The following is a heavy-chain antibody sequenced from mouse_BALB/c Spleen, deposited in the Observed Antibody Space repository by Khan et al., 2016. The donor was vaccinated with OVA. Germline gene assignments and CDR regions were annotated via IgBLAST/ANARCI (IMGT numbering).Heavy chain of an antibody. CDR1: GYIFTNYW. Sequence: VQLQQSGTVLARPGASVKTSCKTSGYIFTNYWMHWVKQRPGQGLEWIGGIFPGTSDTDYNQNFKDKAKLTAVTSASTAYMEVSSLSSEDSAVYYGTRAGYGAFAYWGQGTLVTVSP. V-gene: IGHV1-5*01. J-gene: IGHJ3*01. CDR3: TRAGYGAFAY. CDR2: IFPGTSDT. D-gene: IGHD1-1*01.